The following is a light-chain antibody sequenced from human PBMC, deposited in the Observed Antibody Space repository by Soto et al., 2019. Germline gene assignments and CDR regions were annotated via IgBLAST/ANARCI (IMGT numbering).Light chain of an antibody. CDR1: QTVRSRF. V-gene: IGKV3-20*01. CDR3: QQYATSTLN. J-gene: IGKJ4*01. Sequence: EIVLTQSPGTLSLSPGERATLSCRASQTVRSRFLAWYQQKPGQAPRLLIYVALSRATGIPDRFSGSGSGTDFTLTISRLEPEDIAMYYCQQYATSTLNFVGVTKVENK. CDR2: VAL.